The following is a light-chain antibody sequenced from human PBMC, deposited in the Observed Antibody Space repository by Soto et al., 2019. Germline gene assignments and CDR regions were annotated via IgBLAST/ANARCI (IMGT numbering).Light chain of an antibody. CDR1: QSISRY. J-gene: IGKJ4*01. Sequence: DIQMTQSPYSLSASVGDRVTITCRASQSISRYLNWYQQKPGKAPKLLIYAASSLQSGLPSRFSGSGSGTDFALTISSLQPEDFATYYCQQLNSYPLTFGGGTKVDIK. CDR2: AAS. CDR3: QQLNSYPLT. V-gene: IGKV1-39*01.